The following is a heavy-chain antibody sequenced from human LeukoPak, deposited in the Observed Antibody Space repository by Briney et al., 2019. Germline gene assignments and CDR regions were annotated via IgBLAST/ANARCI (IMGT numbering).Heavy chain of an antibody. V-gene: IGHV3-30*18. CDR2: ISYDESDK. CDR1: GFTFSGYG. D-gene: IGHD5-18*01. Sequence: GGSLRLSCAASGFTFSGYGMHWVRQAPGKGLEWVAVISYDESDKSYADSVKGRFTISRDNSKNTLYLQMNSLRAEDTAVYYFAKQRGYNYVADAFDIWGQGTMVTVSS. J-gene: IGHJ3*02. CDR3: AKQRGYNYVADAFDI.